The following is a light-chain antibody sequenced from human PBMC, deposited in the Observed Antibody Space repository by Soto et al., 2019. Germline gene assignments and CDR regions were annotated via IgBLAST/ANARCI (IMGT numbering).Light chain of an antibody. V-gene: IGKV1-39*01. J-gene: IGKJ5*01. CDR3: QQTYSIPIT. CDR2: ASN. Sequence: DIQMTQSPSSLSASVGDSVTITCRASQTITGSLNWYQQRPGKAPNLLIYASNSLQSGVPPRFSGSGSGTDFTLTISSLQPEDFATYYCQQTYSIPITFGQGTRLDIK. CDR1: QTITGS.